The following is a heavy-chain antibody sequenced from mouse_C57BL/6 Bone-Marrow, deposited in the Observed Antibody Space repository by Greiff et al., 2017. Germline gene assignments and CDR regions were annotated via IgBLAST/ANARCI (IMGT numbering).Heavy chain of an antibody. CDR2: IYPGSGST. CDR3: AREDTVVAPYFDY. Sequence: QVQLQQPGAELVKPGASVKMSCKASGYTFTSYWITWVKQRPGQGLEWIGDIYPGSGSTNYNEKFKSQATLTVDTSSSTAYMQLSSLTSEDSAVYYCAREDTVVAPYFDYWGQGTTLTVSS. D-gene: IGHD1-1*01. V-gene: IGHV1-55*01. J-gene: IGHJ2*01. CDR1: GYTFTSYW.